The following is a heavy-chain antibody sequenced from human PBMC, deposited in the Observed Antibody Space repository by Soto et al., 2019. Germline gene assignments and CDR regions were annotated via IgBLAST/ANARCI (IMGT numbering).Heavy chain of an antibody. CDR3: ATRCSSTSCPQHAFDI. Sequence: QVQLVESGGGLVKPGGSLRLSCAASGFTFSDYSMSWIRQAPGKGLEGVSYISSSGSTIYYADSVKGRFTISRDNAKNSLYLQMNSLRAEDTAVYYCATRCSSTSCPQHAFDIWGQGTMVTVSS. D-gene: IGHD2-2*01. V-gene: IGHV3-11*01. J-gene: IGHJ3*02. CDR2: ISSSGSTI. CDR1: GFTFSDYS.